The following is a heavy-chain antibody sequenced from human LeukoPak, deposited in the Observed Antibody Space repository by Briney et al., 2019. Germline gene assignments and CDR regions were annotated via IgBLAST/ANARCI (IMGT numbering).Heavy chain of an antibody. D-gene: IGHD3-10*01. Sequence: GGSLRLSCAASGFTFSSYAMSWVRQAPGKGLEWVSGISGSGGSTYHADSVKGRFTISRANTKNTLYLQMNSLRAVDTAVYHCAKDLEGSGKEAYYYYGMDVWGQGTTVTVSS. CDR2: ISGSGGST. CDR1: GFTFSSYA. J-gene: IGHJ6*02. CDR3: AKDLEGSGKEAYYYYGMDV. V-gene: IGHV3-23*01.